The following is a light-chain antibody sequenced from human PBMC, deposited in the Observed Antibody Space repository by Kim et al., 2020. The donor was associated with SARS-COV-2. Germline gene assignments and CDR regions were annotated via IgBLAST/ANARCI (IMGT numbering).Light chain of an antibody. V-gene: IGLV2-11*01. CDR1: SSDVGDYNF. CDR2: DVT. CDR3: CSYAGSHGFV. Sequence: QSALTQHRSVSGSPVQSVTISCTGTSSDVGDYNFVSWYQQHPGRAPKLIISDVTKRPSGVPARFSGYKSGNTASLTISGLQAEDEADYFCCSYAGSHGFVFVTGTKVTVL. J-gene: IGLJ1*01.